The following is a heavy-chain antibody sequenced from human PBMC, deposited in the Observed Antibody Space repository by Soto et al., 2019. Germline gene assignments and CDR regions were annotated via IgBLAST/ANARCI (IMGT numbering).Heavy chain of an antibody. D-gene: IGHD2-15*01. CDR1: GGSFSGNY. V-gene: IGHV4-34*01. CDR3: ARGRNSLIRGTFDI. J-gene: IGHJ3*02. CDR2: INHSGST. Sequence: SETLSLTCAVYGGSFSGNYWIWIRQPPGKGLEWIGEINHSGSTNYNPSLKSRVTISVDTSKNQFSLKLTSVTAADTAVYYCARGRNSLIRGTFDIWSQETMVTVS.